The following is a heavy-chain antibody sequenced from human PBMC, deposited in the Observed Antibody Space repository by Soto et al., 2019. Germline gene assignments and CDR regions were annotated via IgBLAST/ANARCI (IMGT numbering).Heavy chain of an antibody. D-gene: IGHD2-21*02. J-gene: IGHJ6*02. CDR2: ISWDGGST. Sequence: GGSLRLSCAASGFTFDDYTMHWVRQAPGKGLEWVSLISWDGGSTYYADSVKGRFTISRDNSKNSLYLQMNSLRTEDTALYYCAKDIWSPQNVAYCGGDCPTTSGYYYGMDVWGQGTTVTVS. CDR1: GFTFDDYT. CDR3: AKDIWSPQNVAYCGGDCPTTSGYYYGMDV. V-gene: IGHV3-43*01.